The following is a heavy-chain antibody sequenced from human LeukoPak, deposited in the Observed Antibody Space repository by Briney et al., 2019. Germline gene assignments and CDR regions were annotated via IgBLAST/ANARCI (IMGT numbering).Heavy chain of an antibody. CDR1: GGTFSSYA. CDR3: ARDGDYDILTGYYKGFDY. V-gene: IGHV1-69*06. D-gene: IGHD3-9*01. J-gene: IGHJ4*02. Sequence: SVKISCKASGGTFSSYAISWVRQAPGQGLEWMGGIIPIFGTANYAQKFQGRVTITADKSTSTAYMELSSLRSEDTAVYYCARDGDYDILTGYYKGFDYWGQGTLVTVSS. CDR2: IIPIFGTA.